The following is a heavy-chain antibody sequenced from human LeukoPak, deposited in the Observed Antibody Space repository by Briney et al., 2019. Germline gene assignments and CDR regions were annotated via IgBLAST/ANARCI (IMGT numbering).Heavy chain of an antibody. CDR1: GGSISSGGYY. J-gene: IGHJ4*02. D-gene: IGHD2-2*02. V-gene: IGHV4-31*03. CDR3: ARGGREYCSSTSCYTLVPPGY. Sequence: SETLSLTCTVSGGSISSGGYYWSWIRQHPGKGLEWIGYIYYSGSTYYNPSLKSRVTISVDTSKKQFSLKLSSVTAADTAVYYCARGGREYCSSTSCYTLVPPGYWGQGTLVTVSS. CDR2: IYYSGST.